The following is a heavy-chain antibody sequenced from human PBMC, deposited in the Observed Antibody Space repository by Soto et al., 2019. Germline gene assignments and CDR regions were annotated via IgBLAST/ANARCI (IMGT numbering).Heavy chain of an antibody. CDR3: ASGSSCRFGP. V-gene: IGHV3-7*01. CDR1: GFTFSNYW. J-gene: IGHJ5*02. D-gene: IGHD6-13*01. Sequence: EVQLVESGGGLVQPGGSLRLSCAASGFTFSNYWIAWVRQAPGKGLEWVANIKEDGSEKYYVGSVRSRFTISRDNAKDSLYLQMNSLRAEDTAVYYCASGSSCRFGPWGQGTLVTVSS. CDR2: IKEDGSEK.